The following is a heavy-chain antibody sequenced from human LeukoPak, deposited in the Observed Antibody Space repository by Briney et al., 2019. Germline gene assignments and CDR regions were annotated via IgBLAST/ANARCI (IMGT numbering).Heavy chain of an antibody. CDR1: GFTFSTYS. V-gene: IGHV3-48*04. J-gene: IGHJ4*02. CDR3: AGGRANWGYTFDY. Sequence: PGWSLRLSCAASGFTFSTYSMNWVRQAPGKGLEWVSYISSGGNTKDYAVSVKGRLTISRDNAKNSLYLQMNSLRPEDTAVYYCAGGRANWGYTFDYWGQGTLVSVS. CDR2: ISSGGNTK. D-gene: IGHD7-27*01.